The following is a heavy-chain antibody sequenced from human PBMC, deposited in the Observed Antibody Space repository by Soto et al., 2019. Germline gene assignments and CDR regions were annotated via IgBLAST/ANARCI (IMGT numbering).Heavy chain of an antibody. CDR1: GDSVSSNSVA. Sequence: PSETLSLTCAISGDSVSSNSVAWNWIRQSPSRGLEWLGRTYYRSKWYNDYAVSVKSRITINPDTSKNQFSLQLNSVTPEDTAVYYCAREDGQWLIDCWGQGTLVTVSS. V-gene: IGHV6-1*01. CDR3: AREDGQWLIDC. J-gene: IGHJ4*02. CDR2: TYYRSKWYN. D-gene: IGHD6-19*01.